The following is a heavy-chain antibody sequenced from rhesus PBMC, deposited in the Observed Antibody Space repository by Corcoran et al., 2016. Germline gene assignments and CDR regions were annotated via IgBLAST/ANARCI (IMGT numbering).Heavy chain of an antibody. V-gene: IGHV2S1*01. Sequence: QVTLKESGPALVKPTQTLTLTCTFSGFSLSTSGLGINWIRQPPGKALEWLASVYWDDDKSYTPSLKRRLTIAKATSNNQVVLTMTNMDPVDTATYYCARRDVWNNGIIDYWGQGVLVTVSS. CDR3: ARRDVWNNGIIDY. CDR2: VYWDDDK. D-gene: IGHD1-20*01. CDR1: GFSLSTSGLG. J-gene: IGHJ4*01.